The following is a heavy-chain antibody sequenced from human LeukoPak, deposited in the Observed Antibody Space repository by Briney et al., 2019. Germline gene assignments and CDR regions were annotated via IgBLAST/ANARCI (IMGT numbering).Heavy chain of an antibody. V-gene: IGHV3-30-3*01. CDR3: ARGLNRYFTTVTPLGDY. CDR2: ISYDGNNQ. CDR1: GFTFNIYG. D-gene: IGHD4-17*01. Sequence: GGSLRLSCAGSGFTFNIYGIHWVRQAPGKGLEWVALISYDGNNQYYTDSVRGRFTVSRDTSNNTLYLQMNSLRVDDTAVYYCARGLNRYFTTVTPLGDYWGQGTLVTVSS. J-gene: IGHJ4*02.